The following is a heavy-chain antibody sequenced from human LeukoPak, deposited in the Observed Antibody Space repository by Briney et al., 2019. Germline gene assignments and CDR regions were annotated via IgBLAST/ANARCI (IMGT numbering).Heavy chain of an antibody. Sequence: SETLSLTCTVSGGSISSSSYYWGWIRQPPGTGLEWIGSIYYSGSTYYNPSLKSRVTISVDTSKNQFSLKLSCGRAADTPVYYCARGSTVTPYNWFDPWGQGTLVTVSS. J-gene: IGHJ5*02. CDR2: IYYSGST. CDR1: GGSISSSSYY. CDR3: ARGSTVTPYNWFDP. D-gene: IGHD4-17*01. V-gene: IGHV4-39*01.